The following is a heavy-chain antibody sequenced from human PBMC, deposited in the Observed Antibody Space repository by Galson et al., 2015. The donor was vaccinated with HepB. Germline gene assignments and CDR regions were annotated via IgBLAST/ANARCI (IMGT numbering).Heavy chain of an antibody. D-gene: IGHD3-10*01. CDR2: ISYDGSNK. J-gene: IGHJ6*02. CDR1: GFTFSSYG. Sequence: SLRLSCAASGFTFSSYGMHWVRQAPGKGLEWVAVISYDGSNKYYADSVKGRFTISRDNSKNTLYLQMNSLRAEDTAVHYCAKSGGSGTRGPYYYYGMDVWGQGTTVTVSS. CDR3: AKSGGSGTRGPYYYYGMDV. V-gene: IGHV3-30*18.